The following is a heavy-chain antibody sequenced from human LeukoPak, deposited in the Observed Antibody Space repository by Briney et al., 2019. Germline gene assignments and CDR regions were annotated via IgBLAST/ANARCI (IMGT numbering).Heavy chain of an antibody. J-gene: IGHJ5*02. Sequence: PSETLSLTCTVSGGSFSSYYWSWIRQSPGNRLEWIGYIYYNESPNYNPSLKSRVTMSLDASKSQFSLNLHSVTAADTAIYFCARSLEVEVAASWFDPWGQGILVTVSS. V-gene: IGHV4-59*01. CDR1: GGSFSSYY. D-gene: IGHD2-15*01. CDR2: IYYNESP. CDR3: ARSLEVEVAASWFDP.